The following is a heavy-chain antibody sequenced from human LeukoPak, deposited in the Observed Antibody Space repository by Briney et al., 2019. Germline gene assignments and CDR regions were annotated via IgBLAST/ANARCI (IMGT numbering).Heavy chain of an antibody. CDR2: IYYSGST. Sequence: SETLSLTCTVSGDSISSSNYYWGWIRQPPGKGLEWIGNIYYSGSTYYNPSLKSRLTILQDTSKNQFSPKLSSVTAADTAVYYCARDYIGGWNDHWGQGTLVTVSS. CDR3: ARDYIGGWNDH. D-gene: IGHD3-16*01. V-gene: IGHV4-39*07. CDR1: GDSISSSNYY. J-gene: IGHJ4*02.